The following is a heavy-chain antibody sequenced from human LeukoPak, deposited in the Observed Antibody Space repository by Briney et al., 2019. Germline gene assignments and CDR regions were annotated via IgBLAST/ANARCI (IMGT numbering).Heavy chain of an antibody. CDR1: GYTFTSYG. Sequence: EASVKVSCKASGYTFTSYGISWVRQAPGQGLEWMGWISAYNGNTNYAQKLQGRVTMTRDTSTSTVYMDLSSLRSEDTAVYYCAREVYQSLGYSTSSNFDYWGQGTLVTVSS. D-gene: IGHD6-6*01. CDR3: AREVYQSLGYSTSSNFDY. J-gene: IGHJ4*02. V-gene: IGHV1-18*01. CDR2: ISAYNGNT.